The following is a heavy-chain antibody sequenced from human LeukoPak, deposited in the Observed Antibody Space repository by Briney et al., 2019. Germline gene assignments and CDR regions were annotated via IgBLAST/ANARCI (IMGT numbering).Heavy chain of an antibody. V-gene: IGHV6-1*01. CDR1: GDSVSSNSAA. J-gene: IGHJ4*02. CDR3: ARQKASDCSSTSCYQRNDIDY. Sequence: SQTLSLTCAISGDSVSSNSAAWNWIRQSPSRGLEWLGRTYYRSKWYNDYAVSVKSRITINPDTSKNQFSLQLNSVNPEDTAVYYCARQKASDCSSTSCYQRNDIDYWGQGTLVTVSS. D-gene: IGHD2-2*01. CDR2: TYYRSKWYN.